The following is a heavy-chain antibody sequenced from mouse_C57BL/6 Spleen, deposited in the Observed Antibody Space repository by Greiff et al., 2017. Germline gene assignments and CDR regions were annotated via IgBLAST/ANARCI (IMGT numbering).Heavy chain of an antibody. CDR2: INPNNGGT. Sequence: EVQLQESGPELVKPGASVKMSCKASGYTFTDYNMHWVKQSHGKSLEWIGYINPNNGGTSYNQKFKGKATLTVNKSSSTAYMELRSLTSEDSAVYYCARWGTVVATPFDYWGQGTTLTVSS. CDR1: GYTFTDYN. CDR3: ARWGTVVATPFDY. D-gene: IGHD1-1*01. J-gene: IGHJ2*01. V-gene: IGHV1-22*01.